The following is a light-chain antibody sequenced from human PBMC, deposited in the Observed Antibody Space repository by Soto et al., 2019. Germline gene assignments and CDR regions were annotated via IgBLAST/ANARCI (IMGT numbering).Light chain of an antibody. J-gene: IGLJ3*02. V-gene: IGLV2-14*01. CDR3: NSYTSQNTRV. CDR2: EVT. CDR1: SSDVGGYNH. Sequence: QLVLTQPASVSGSPGQSITISGTGTSSDVGGYNHVAWYQQHPGKAPKLIIYEVTNRPADVSSRFSGSKSGNTASLTISGLQAEDEADYFCNSYTSQNTRVFGGGTKLTVL.